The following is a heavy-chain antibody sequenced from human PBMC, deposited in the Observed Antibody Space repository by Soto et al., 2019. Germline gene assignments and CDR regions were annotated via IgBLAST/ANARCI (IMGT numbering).Heavy chain of an antibody. D-gene: IGHD1-20*01. CDR3: ARLPLTPLTGTYYYYYYMDV. V-gene: IGHV5-51*01. CDR2: IYPGDSDT. Sequence: ESLKISCKGSGYSFTSYWIGWVRQMPGKGLEWMGIIYPGDSDTRYSPSFQGQVTISADKSISTAYLQWSSLKASDTAMYYCARLPLTPLTGTYYYYYYMDVWGKGTTVTVSS. CDR1: GYSFTSYW. J-gene: IGHJ6*03.